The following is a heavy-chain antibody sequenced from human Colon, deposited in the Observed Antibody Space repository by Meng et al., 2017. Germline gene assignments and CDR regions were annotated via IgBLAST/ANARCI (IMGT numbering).Heavy chain of an antibody. Sequence: GESLKISCAASGFTFSDYWMTWVRQAPGKGLEWVANIEHNGGPNGGHGYYVDSVKGRFLISRDNAENSLFLQMNSLRAEDTAVYSCARRGIDSSLDYWGQGTLVTVSS. CDR2: IEHNGGPNGGHG. D-gene: IGHD2-2*01. J-gene: IGHJ4*02. CDR3: ARRGIDSSLDY. CDR1: GFTFSDYW. V-gene: IGHV3-7*01.